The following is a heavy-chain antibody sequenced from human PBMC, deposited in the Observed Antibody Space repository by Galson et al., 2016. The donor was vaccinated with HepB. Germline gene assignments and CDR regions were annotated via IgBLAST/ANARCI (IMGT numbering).Heavy chain of an antibody. CDR1: GYRFTSYW. Sequence: SGAEVKKPGESLKISCKGSGYRFTSYWIGWVRQMPGKGLEWMGNIYPGDSHTRYSPPLHGQVTISAHKSINTAYLQWSSLRATDTAMYYCARGDSSGYYSLDYWGQGTLVTVSS. V-gene: IGHV5-51*01. CDR3: ARGDSSGYYSLDY. D-gene: IGHD3-22*01. CDR2: IYPGDSHT. J-gene: IGHJ4*02.